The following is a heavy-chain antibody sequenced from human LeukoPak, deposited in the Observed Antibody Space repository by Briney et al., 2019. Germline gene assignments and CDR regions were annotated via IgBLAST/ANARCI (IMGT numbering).Heavy chain of an antibody. J-gene: IGHJ4*02. CDR3: ARLILTGYTKYYFDY. D-gene: IGHD3-9*01. CDR2: IYTSGST. V-gene: IGHV4-61*02. CDR1: GGSISSGSYY. Sequence: SQTLSLTCTVSGGSISSGSYYWKWIRQPAGKGLEWIGRIYTSGSTNYNPSLKSRVTISVDTSKNQFSLKLSSVTAADTAVYYCARLILTGYTKYYFDYWGQGTLVTVSS.